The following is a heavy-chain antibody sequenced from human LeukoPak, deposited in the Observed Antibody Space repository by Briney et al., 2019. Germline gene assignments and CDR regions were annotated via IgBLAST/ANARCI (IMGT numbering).Heavy chain of an antibody. D-gene: IGHD3-10*01. V-gene: IGHV4-39*01. Sequence: SETLSLTCTVSGGSIRSSNNYWGWIRQPPGKGLEWIGGIHYSGSTYYNPSLKSRVTISVDTSKNQFSLKLSSVTAADTAVHYCARLWFGELPVLDYWGQGTLVTVSS. CDR1: GGSIRSSNNY. CDR2: IHYSGST. J-gene: IGHJ4*02. CDR3: ARLWFGELPVLDY.